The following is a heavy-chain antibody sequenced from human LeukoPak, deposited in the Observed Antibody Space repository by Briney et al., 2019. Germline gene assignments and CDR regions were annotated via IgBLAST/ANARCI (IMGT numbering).Heavy chain of an antibody. CDR3: GRPGRYSSGFSGVSWFDP. CDR1: GYSFTSYR. Sequence: VESLKIYCKGSGYSFTSYRIGWERQMPGPRLEWMGIIYPDDSDTRYSPSFHGHDTISADKCISNAYLQWRSLKASDIAMYYCGRPGRYSSGFSGVSWFDPWGQGTLVTVSS. CDR2: IYPDDSDT. V-gene: IGHV5-51*01. J-gene: IGHJ5*02. D-gene: IGHD6-19*01.